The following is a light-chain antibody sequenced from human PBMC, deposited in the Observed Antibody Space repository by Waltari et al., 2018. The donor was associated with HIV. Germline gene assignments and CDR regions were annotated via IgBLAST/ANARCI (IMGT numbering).Light chain of an antibody. V-gene: IGKV1-39*01. CDR3: QQTYYVPFT. CDR1: QNLGSD. J-gene: IGKJ3*01. CDR2: KTS. Sequence: QMSQSPFSLAASVGDRGSITCRARQNLGSDLSWYRQGQWKAPVLLIDKTSRLHKGVSSGFSGSGSGTEFTLTITALQPEDFATYVCQQTYYVPFTFGPGTTVDV.